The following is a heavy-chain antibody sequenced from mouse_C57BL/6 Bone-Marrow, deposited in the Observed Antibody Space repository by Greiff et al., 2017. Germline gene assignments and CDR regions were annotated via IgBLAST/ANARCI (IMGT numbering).Heavy chain of an antibody. CDR1: GYAFSSSW. J-gene: IGHJ3*01. D-gene: IGHD2-4*01. CDR3: AGGFYDYDMAWFAY. V-gene: IGHV1-82*01. Sequence: VKLMESGPELVKPGASVKISCKASGYAFSSSWMNWVKQRPGKGLAWIGRIYPGDGDTNYNGKFKGKATLTADTSSSTAYMQLSSLTSEDSAVYFCAGGFYDYDMAWFAYWGQGTLVTVSA. CDR2: IYPGDGDT.